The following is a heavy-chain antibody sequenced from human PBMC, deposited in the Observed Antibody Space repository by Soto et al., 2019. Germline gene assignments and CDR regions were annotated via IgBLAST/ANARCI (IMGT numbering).Heavy chain of an antibody. Sequence: GGSLRLACAASGFTFSSYAMTWVRQAPGKGLEWVSAISGSGGNTYYADSVKGRFTISRDNSKNTLFFQMNSLRVEDTAIYYCAKRDDSGGSRPAPFDYWGPGTLVTVSS. CDR1: GFTFSSYA. CDR3: AKRDDSGGSRPAPFDY. J-gene: IGHJ4*01. V-gene: IGHV3-23*01. CDR2: ISGSGGNT. D-gene: IGHD3-22*01.